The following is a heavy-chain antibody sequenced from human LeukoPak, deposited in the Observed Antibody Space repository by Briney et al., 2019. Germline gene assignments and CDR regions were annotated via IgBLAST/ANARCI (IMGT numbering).Heavy chain of an antibody. CDR3: ARAQQWWLLDY. CDR1: GYTFTSYA. CDR2: INTNTGNP. J-gene: IGHJ4*02. Sequence: ASVKVSCKASGYTFTSYAVNWVRQAPGQGLEWMGWINTNTGNPTYAQAFTGQFVFSLDTSINTAYPQINSLKPEDTAVYYCARAQQWWLLDYWGQGTLVTVSP. D-gene: IGHD5-12*01. V-gene: IGHV7-4-1*02.